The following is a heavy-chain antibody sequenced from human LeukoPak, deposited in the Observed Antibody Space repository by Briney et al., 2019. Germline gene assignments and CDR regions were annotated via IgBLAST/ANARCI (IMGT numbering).Heavy chain of an antibody. Sequence: PGGSLRLSCAASGFAFSYFPMHWVRQAPGKGLYWVAVISYGGRAEYYAESVKGRFIISRDNSKNTLYLQMNSLRAEDTAVYYCAKDGGYYDTSGDYFDNWGQGTRVTVSS. CDR3: AKDGGYYDTSGDYFDN. CDR2: ISYGGRAE. D-gene: IGHD3-22*01. CDR1: GFAFSYFP. V-gene: IGHV3-30-3*02. J-gene: IGHJ4*02.